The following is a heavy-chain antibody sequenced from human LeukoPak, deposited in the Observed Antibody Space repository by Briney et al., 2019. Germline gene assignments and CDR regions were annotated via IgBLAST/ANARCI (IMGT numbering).Heavy chain of an antibody. V-gene: IGHV3-23*01. J-gene: IGHJ4*02. CDR3: AKVNYDSSGYSYFEY. CDR2: MSGSGGST. CDR1: GFTFSRYG. Sequence: GGSLRLSCAASGFTFSRYGLHWVRQAPGKGLGWVSGMSGSGGSTYYADSVKGRFTISRDNSKNTLYLQMNSLRAEDTAVYYCAKVNYDSSGYSYFEYWGQGTLVTVSS. D-gene: IGHD3-22*01.